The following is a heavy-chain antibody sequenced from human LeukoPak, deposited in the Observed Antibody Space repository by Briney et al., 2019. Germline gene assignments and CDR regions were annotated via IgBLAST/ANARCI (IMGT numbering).Heavy chain of an antibody. J-gene: IGHJ4*02. CDR3: ARPESDSSGWYELY. CDR1: GYSFTTYW. V-gene: IGHV5-51*01. Sequence: GESLKISCKASGYSFTTYWFGWVRQMPGKGLEWMGNIYPGDSDTRYSPSFQGQVTTSADKSISTAYLQWSSLKASDTAMYYCARPESDSSGWYELYWGQGTLVTVSS. D-gene: IGHD6-19*01. CDR2: IYPGDSDT.